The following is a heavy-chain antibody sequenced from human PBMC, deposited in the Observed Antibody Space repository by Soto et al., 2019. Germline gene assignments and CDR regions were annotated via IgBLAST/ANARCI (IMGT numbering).Heavy chain of an antibody. D-gene: IGHD2-15*01. CDR3: ARDGCSGGSCHHQNYYYYGMDV. CDR2: IIPIFGTA. CDR1: GGTFSSYA. Sequence: QVQLVQSGAEVKKPGSSVKVSCKASGGTFSSYAISWVRQAPGQGLEWMGGIIPIFGTANYAQKFQGRVTITADESTGTAYMELSSLRSEDTAVYYCARDGCSGGSCHHQNYYYYGMDVWGQGTTVTVSS. V-gene: IGHV1-69*01. J-gene: IGHJ6*02.